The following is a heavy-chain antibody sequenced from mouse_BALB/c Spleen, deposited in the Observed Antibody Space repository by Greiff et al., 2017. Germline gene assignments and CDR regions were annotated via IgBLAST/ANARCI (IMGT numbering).Heavy chain of an antibody. Sequence: QVQLQQSGAELMKPGASVKISCKATGYTFSSYWIEWVKQRPGHGLEWIGEILPGSGSTNYNEKFKGKATFTADTSSNTAYMQLSSLTSEDSAVYYCARGVRQEGWFAYWGQGTLVTVSA. CDR3: ARGVRQEGWFAY. CDR2: ILPGSGST. V-gene: IGHV1-9*01. D-gene: IGHD2-14*01. J-gene: IGHJ3*01. CDR1: GYTFSSYW.